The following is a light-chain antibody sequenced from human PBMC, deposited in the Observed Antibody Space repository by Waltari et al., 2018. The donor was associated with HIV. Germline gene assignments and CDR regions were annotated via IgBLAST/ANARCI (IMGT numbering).Light chain of an antibody. CDR3: GTWDSSLSVNWV. V-gene: IGLV1-51*01. Sequence: QSVLTQPPSVSAAPGQKVTISCSGISSNIGNNYVSWYQHLPGTAPKLLIYENNKRPSGIHDRLAGSKSGTSATLGITGLQTGDEDDYYCGTWDSSLSVNWVFGGGTKLTVL. CDR1: SSNIGNNY. J-gene: IGLJ3*02. CDR2: ENN.